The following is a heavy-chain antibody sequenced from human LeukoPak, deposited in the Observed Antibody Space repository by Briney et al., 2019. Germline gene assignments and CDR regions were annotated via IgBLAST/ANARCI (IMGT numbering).Heavy chain of an antibody. CDR2: ITSSGGST. CDR1: GFTFSNYA. D-gene: IGHD6-13*01. J-gene: IGHJ4*02. CDR3: ARDASSWSLEGYFDY. V-gene: IGHV3-23*01. Sequence: PGGSLRLSCAASGFTFSNYAMSWVRRAPGKGLEWISSITSSGGSTYYADSVKGRFTISRDNSKNTLYLQMSSLRAEDTAVYYCARDASSWSLEGYFDYWGQGTLVTVSS.